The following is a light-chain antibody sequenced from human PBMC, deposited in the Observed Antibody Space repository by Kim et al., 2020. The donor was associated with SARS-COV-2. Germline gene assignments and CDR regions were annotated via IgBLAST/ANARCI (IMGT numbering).Light chain of an antibody. CDR1: QDIRND. Sequence: ASGGDRVTITCRSSQDIRNDLGWYQQNPGRSRKRLIYGASSLRSGVPSRFSGSGSGTEFTLTISSLRPEDFATYFCLQHNTYPITFGQGTRLEIK. V-gene: IGKV1-17*01. CDR3: LQHNTYPIT. J-gene: IGKJ5*01. CDR2: GAS.